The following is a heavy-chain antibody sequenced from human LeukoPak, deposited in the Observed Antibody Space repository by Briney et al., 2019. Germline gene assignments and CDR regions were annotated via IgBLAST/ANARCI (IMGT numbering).Heavy chain of an antibody. V-gene: IGHV4-34*01. J-gene: IGHJ4*02. CDR3: ARIAYSSSTDY. CDR2: INLSGGV. Sequence: PSETLSLTCAGYGGSFTPYYWSWIRQPPGKGLEWIGEINLSGGVNYNPSLKSRVTISLDKSNNVFSLKLSSVTAADTAVYYCARIAYSSSTDYWGQGTLVTVSS. CDR1: GGSFTPYY. D-gene: IGHD6-6*01.